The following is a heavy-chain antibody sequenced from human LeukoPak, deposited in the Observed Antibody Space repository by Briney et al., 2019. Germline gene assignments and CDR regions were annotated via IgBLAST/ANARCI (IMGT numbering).Heavy chain of an antibody. CDR2: ISSSSSYI. Sequence: GGSLRLSCAASGFTFSSYSMNWVRQAPGKGLEWVSSISSSSSYIYYVDSVKGRFTISRDNAKNSLYLQMNSLRAEDTAVYYCARDLVVVAATRPDYWGQGTLVTVSS. D-gene: IGHD2-15*01. J-gene: IGHJ4*02. CDR1: GFTFSSYS. CDR3: ARDLVVVAATRPDY. V-gene: IGHV3-21*01.